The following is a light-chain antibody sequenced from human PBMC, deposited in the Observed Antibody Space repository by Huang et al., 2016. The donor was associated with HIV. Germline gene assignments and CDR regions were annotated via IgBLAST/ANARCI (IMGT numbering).Light chain of an antibody. CDR2: LGS. CDR1: QGLLHSNGYNY. CDR3: MQGSQNPWT. J-gene: IGKJ1*01. V-gene: IGKV2-28*01. Sequence: DIVMTQSPLSLPVTPGEPASISCRSSQGLLHSNGYNYLHWYVQKPGQSPQLLIYLGSNRASGVPDRFSGSGSGTDFTLKISRVEAEEVGVYFCMQGSQNPWTFGQGTKVEI.